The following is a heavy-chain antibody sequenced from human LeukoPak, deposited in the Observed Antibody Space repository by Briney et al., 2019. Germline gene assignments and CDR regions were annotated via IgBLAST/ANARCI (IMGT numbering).Heavy chain of an antibody. D-gene: IGHD3-22*01. V-gene: IGHV3-30*19. J-gene: IGHJ4*02. CDR2: ISYDGSNK. CDR1: GFTFSSYG. CDR3: AREADLYYDSSGYSETFDY. Sequence: QTGGSLRLSCAASGFTFSSYGMHWVRQAPGKGLEWVAVISYDGSNKYYADSVKGRFTISRDNSKNTLYLQMNSLRAEDTAVYYCAREADLYYDSSGYSETFDYWGQGTLVTVSS.